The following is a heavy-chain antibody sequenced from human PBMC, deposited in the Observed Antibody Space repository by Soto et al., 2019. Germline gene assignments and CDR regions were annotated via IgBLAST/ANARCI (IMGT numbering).Heavy chain of an antibody. Sequence: VGSLRLRWTASWVTCVDYSVNWVRKAPGKGLEWVSYISSSSSTIYYADSVKGRFTISRDNAKNSLYLQMNSLRAEDTAVYYCARDAVVAPYTDVWGKGTTVPVSS. V-gene: IGHV3-48*01. CDR3: ARDAVVAPYTDV. CDR2: ISSSSSTI. J-gene: IGHJ6*03. CDR1: WVTCVDYS. D-gene: IGHD2-15*01.